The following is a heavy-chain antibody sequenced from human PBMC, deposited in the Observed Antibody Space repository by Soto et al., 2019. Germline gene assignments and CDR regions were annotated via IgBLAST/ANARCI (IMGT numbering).Heavy chain of an antibody. V-gene: IGHV3-30-3*01. D-gene: IGHD6-19*01. Sequence: QVQLVESGGGVVQPGRSLRLSCAASGFTFSSYAMHWVRQAPGKGLEWVAVISYDGSNKYYADSVKGRFTISRDNSKNTLYLQMNSLRAEDTAVYYWARGNSSGWYPSLGYFDYWGQGTLVTVSS. J-gene: IGHJ4*02. CDR3: ARGNSSGWYPSLGYFDY. CDR1: GFTFSSYA. CDR2: ISYDGSNK.